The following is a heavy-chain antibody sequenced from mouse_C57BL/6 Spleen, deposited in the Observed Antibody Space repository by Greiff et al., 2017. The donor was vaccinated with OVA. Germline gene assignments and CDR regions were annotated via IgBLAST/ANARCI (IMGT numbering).Heavy chain of an antibody. J-gene: IGHJ4*01. CDR3: ARGTGTNYDAVDY. Sequence: QVKLQQSGAELVRPGSSVQLSCKDSYFAFMASAMHWVKQRPGHGLEWIGYFTMYSDATEYSENFKGKATLTANTSSSTAYMELSSLTSEDSAVYYCARGTGTNYDAVDYWGQGTSVTVSS. V-gene: IGHV1-49*01. CDR1: YFAFMASA. D-gene: IGHD4-1*01. CDR2: FTMYSDAT.